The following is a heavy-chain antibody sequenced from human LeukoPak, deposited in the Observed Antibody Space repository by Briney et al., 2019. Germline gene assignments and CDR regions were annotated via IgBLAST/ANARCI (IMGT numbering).Heavy chain of an antibody. D-gene: IGHD6-13*01. CDR3: ARVIAAAGTPDYYYGMDV. CDR2: IIPIFGTA. CDR1: GGTFSSYA. J-gene: IGHJ6*04. Sequence: ASVKVSCEASGGTFSSYAISWVRQAPGQGLEWMGGIIPIFGTANYAQKFQGRVTITADKSTSTAYMELSSLRSEDTAVYYCARVIAAAGTPDYYYGMDVWGKGTTVTVSS. V-gene: IGHV1-69*06.